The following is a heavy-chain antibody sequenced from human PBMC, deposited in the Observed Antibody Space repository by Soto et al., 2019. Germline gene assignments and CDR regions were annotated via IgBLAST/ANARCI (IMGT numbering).Heavy chain of an antibody. CDR1: GSSINSSGYY. Sequence: SETLSLTCTVSGSSINSSGYYWGWVRQPPGKGLEWIGSMFYGVSTYYNPSLKSRVTVSVDTSKNQFSLNLRSVTAADTAVYYCARLPSRHLVDHWGQGILVTVSS. V-gene: IGHV4-39*01. CDR3: ARLPSRHLVDH. J-gene: IGHJ4*02. D-gene: IGHD3-3*02. CDR2: MFYGVST.